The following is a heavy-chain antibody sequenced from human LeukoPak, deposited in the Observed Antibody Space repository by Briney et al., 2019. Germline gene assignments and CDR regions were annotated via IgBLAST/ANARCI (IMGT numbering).Heavy chain of an antibody. CDR1: GYSISSGYY. CDR2: SYHSGRT. CDR3: ARTTEGYAGGPGYSYYYYMDV. V-gene: IGHV4-38-2*02. J-gene: IGHJ6*03. D-gene: IGHD5-12*01. Sequence: SETLSLTCTVSGYSISSGYYWGWIRQPPGKGLEWIGSSYHSGRTFYNPSLKSRVTISVDTSKNQFSLKLTSVTAADTAVYYCARTTEGYAGGPGYSYYYYMDVWGKGTTVTISS.